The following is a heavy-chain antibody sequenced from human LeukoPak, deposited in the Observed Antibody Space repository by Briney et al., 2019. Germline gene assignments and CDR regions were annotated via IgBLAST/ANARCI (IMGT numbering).Heavy chain of an antibody. CDR3: ARVGRPEYPLWGQYYFDY. D-gene: IGHD5-18*01. V-gene: IGHV4-34*01. Sequence: PSETLSLTCAVYGGSFSGYYWSWIRQPPGKGLEWIGEINHSGSTNYNPSLKSRVTISVDTSKNQFSLKLSSVTAADTAVYYCARVGRPEYPLWGQYYFDYWGQGTLVTVSS. CDR1: GGSFSGYY. J-gene: IGHJ4*02. CDR2: INHSGST.